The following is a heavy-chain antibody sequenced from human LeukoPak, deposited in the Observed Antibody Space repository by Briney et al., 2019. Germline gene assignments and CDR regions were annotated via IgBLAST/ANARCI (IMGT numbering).Heavy chain of an antibody. CDR1: GFTFSSYS. J-gene: IGHJ4*02. CDR3: AKGHRITMIVVVIETDY. V-gene: IGHV3-23*01. Sequence: GGSLRLSCAASGFTFSSYSMNWVRQAPGKGLEWVSAISGSGGSTYYADSVKGRFTISRDNSKNTLYLQMNSLRAEDTAVYYCAKGHRITMIVVVIETDYWGQGTLVTVSS. CDR2: ISGSGGST. D-gene: IGHD3-22*01.